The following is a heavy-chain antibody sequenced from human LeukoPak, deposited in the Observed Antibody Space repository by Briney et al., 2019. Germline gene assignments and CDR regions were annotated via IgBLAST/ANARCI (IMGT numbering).Heavy chain of an antibody. CDR1: GFTFSSYA. V-gene: IGHV3-23*01. D-gene: IGHD6-13*01. J-gene: IGHJ4*02. CDR2: ISGSGGST. CDR3: AKVGLQQQLNY. Sequence: GGSLRLSCAASGFTFSSYAMSWVRQAPGKGLEWVSAISGSGGSTYYEDSVKGRFTISRDNSKNTLYLQMNSLRAEDTAVYYCAKVGLQQQLNYWGQGTLVTVSS.